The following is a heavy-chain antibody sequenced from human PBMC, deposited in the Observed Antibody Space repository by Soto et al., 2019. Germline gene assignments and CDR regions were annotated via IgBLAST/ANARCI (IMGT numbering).Heavy chain of an antibody. CDR3: ARVPFWSGYYYFDY. CDR2: INHSGST. J-gene: IGHJ4*02. CDR1: GGSFSGYY. Sequence: SETLSLTCAVYGGSFSGYYWSWIRQPPGKGLEWIGEINHSGSTNYNPSLKSRVTISVDTSKNQFSLKLSSVTAADTAVYYCARVPFWSGYYYFDYWGQGTLVTVSS. D-gene: IGHD3-3*01. V-gene: IGHV4-34*01.